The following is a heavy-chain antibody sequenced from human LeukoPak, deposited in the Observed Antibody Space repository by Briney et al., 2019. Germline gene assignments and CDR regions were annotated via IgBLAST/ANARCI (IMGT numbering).Heavy chain of an antibody. V-gene: IGHV3-21*01. D-gene: IGHD3-22*01. CDR3: ARDGYYDSSGYGTGAEYFQH. CDR1: GFTFSSYI. CDR2: ISSSSSYI. J-gene: IGHJ1*01. Sequence: GRSLRLSCAASGFTFSSYIMNWVRQAPGKGLEWVSSISSSSSYIYYADSVKGRFTISRDNAKNSLYLQMNSLRAEDTAVYYCARDGYYDSSGYGTGAEYFQHWGQGTLVTVSS.